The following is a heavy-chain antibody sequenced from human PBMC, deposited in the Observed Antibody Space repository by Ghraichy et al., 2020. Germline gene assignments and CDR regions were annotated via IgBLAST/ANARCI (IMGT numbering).Heavy chain of an antibody. Sequence: SETLSLTCAVYGGSFSGYYWSWIRQPPGKGLEWIGEINHGGTTNYNPSLKSRVTMSLDTSENQFSLKLTSVTAADTALYFCARPYRCGGGRYSTWDSWGQGTLVTVSS. CDR1: GGSFSGYY. J-gene: IGHJ5*02. D-gene: IGHD2-21*01. CDR2: INHGGTT. V-gene: IGHV4-34*01. CDR3: ARPYRCGGGRYSTWDS.